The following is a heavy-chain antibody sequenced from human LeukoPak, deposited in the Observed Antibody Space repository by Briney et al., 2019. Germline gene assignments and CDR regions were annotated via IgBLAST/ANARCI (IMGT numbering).Heavy chain of an antibody. D-gene: IGHD6-13*01. CDR2: ISSSSSTI. V-gene: IGHV3-48*04. CDR3: ARQQQRWYMDV. Sequence: GGSLRLSCAASGFTFSSYSMNWVRQAPGKGPEWVSYISSSSSTIYYADSVKGRFTISRDNAKNSLYLQMNSLRAEDTAVYYCARQQQRWYMDVWGKGTTVTVSS. J-gene: IGHJ6*03. CDR1: GFTFSSYS.